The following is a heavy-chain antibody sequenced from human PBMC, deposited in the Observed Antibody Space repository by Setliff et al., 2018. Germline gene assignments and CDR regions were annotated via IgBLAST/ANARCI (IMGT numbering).Heavy chain of an antibody. D-gene: IGHD4-17*01. CDR1: GGSISSGGYY. J-gene: IGHJ3*02. Sequence: SETLSLTCTVSGGSISSGGYYWSWIRQHPGKGLEWIGYIYYSGSTYYNLSLKSRVTISVDTSKNQFSLKLSSVTAADTAVYYCARDPLTTNRRRAFDIWGQGTMVTVSS. CDR2: IYYSGST. V-gene: IGHV4-31*03. CDR3: ARDPLTTNRRRAFDI.